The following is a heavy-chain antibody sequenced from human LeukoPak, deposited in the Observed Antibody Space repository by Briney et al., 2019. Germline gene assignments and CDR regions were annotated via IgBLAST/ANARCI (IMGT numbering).Heavy chain of an antibody. Sequence: GGSLRLSCAASGFTFSSYGMHWVRQAPGKGLEWVANIKQDGSEKYYVDSVKGRFTISRDNAKNSLYLQMNSLRAEDTAVYYCARIAVAATVDYWGQGTLVTVSS. CDR2: IKQDGSEK. CDR3: ARIAVAATVDY. J-gene: IGHJ4*02. V-gene: IGHV3-7*01. CDR1: GFTFSSYG. D-gene: IGHD6-19*01.